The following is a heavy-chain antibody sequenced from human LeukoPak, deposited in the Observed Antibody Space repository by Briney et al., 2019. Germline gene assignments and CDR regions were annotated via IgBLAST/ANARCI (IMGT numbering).Heavy chain of an antibody. V-gene: IGHV4-59*01. D-gene: IGHD3-16*01. Sequence: SETLSLTCTVSGGSISSYFWAWIRQPPGKGLEWIGYIQNSGTSSYNPSLKSRVTISVDTSKNQFSLKLSSVTAADTAVYYCARDSRGGGPDFDYWGQGTLVTVSS. CDR2: IQNSGTS. CDR1: GGSISSYF. J-gene: IGHJ4*02. CDR3: ARDSRGGGPDFDY.